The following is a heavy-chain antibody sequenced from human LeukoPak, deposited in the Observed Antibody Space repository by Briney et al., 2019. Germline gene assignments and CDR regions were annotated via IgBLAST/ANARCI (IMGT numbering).Heavy chain of an antibody. Sequence: SVKVSCKASGGTFSSYAISWVRQAPGQGLEWMGRIIPIFGIANYAQMFQGRVTITADKSTSTAYMELSSLRSEDTAVYYCARGVQGGGRLNGMDVWGQGTTVTVSS. CDR2: IIPIFGIA. V-gene: IGHV1-69*04. D-gene: IGHD2-15*01. CDR3: ARGVQGGGRLNGMDV. J-gene: IGHJ6*02. CDR1: GGTFSSYA.